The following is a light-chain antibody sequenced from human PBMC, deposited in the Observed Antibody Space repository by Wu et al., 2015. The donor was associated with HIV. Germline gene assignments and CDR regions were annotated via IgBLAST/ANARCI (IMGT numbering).Light chain of an antibody. V-gene: IGKV1-27*01. CDR2: GVS. CDR1: QGISDY. CDR3: QKYNSAPWT. J-gene: IGKJ1*01. Sequence: DIQMTQSPSSLSASVGDRVTITCRASQGISDYLAWYQHKPGKVPKLLIYGVSILQSGVPSRFSGSGSGTDFTLTISSLQPEDVATYYCQKYNSAPWTFGQGTKVEIK.